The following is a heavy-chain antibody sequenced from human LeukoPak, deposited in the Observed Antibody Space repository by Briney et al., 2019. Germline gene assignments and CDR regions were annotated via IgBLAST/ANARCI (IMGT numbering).Heavy chain of an antibody. J-gene: IGHJ4*02. CDR3: ARGGQGASPDY. Sequence: SETLSLTCAVYGGSFSGYYWSWIRQPPGKGLEWIGYIYYSGSTNYNPSLKSRVTISVDTSKNQFSLKLSSVTAADTAVYYCARGGQGASPDYWGQGTLVTVSS. CDR2: IYYSGST. V-gene: IGHV4-59*01. CDR1: GGSFSGYY.